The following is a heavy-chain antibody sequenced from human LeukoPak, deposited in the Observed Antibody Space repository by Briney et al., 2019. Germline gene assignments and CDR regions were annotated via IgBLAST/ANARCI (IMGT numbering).Heavy chain of an antibody. D-gene: IGHD1-1*01. J-gene: IGHJ4*02. CDR1: GFTLSNHW. CDR2: VNRDGSET. V-gene: IGHV3-7*01. CDR3: ATTGTTDY. Sequence: PGGSLRLSCAASGFTLSNHWMTWVRQVPGRGPEWVANVNRDGSETYYLDSVKGRFTISRDNAKNSLYLQMNSLRAEDTAVYYCATTGTTDYWGQGTLVTVSS.